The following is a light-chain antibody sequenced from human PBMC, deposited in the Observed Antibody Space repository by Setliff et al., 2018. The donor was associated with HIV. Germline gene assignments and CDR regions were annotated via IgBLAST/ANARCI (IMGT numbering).Light chain of an antibody. CDR1: KSDIGGYNY. CDR3: TSYTSSDTYV. J-gene: IGLJ1*01. V-gene: IGLV2-14*03. Sequence: QSVLTQPASVSAAPGLSITISCTGTKSDIGGYNYVSWYVQEPGKAPKLIMYDFTSRPSGISNRFSGSKSGNTASLTISGLRAEDEGDYYCTSYTSSDTYVFGTGTKVTVL. CDR2: DFT.